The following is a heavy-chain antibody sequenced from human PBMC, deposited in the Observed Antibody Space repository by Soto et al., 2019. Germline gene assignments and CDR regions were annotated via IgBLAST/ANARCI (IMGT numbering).Heavy chain of an antibody. CDR3: ARVERGTATTVVDAFDI. CDR2: MSHSGGT. CDR1: GGSVNSGNYY. D-gene: IGHD1-1*01. J-gene: IGHJ3*02. Sequence: QVQLQQWGAGLLKPSETLSLTCAVFGGSVNSGNYYWSWIRQPPGKGLEWIGEMSHSGGTHFNPSLKSRVTISGDTSKTQFSLKMSSVTAADTALYYCARVERGTATTVVDAFDIWGPGTMVTVSS. V-gene: IGHV4-34*01.